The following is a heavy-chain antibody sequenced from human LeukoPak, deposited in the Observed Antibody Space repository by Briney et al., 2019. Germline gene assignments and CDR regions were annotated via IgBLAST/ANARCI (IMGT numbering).Heavy chain of an antibody. CDR3: ARLRRGYDSSGQIDY. J-gene: IGHJ4*02. Sequence: SETLSLTCSVSGGSISSSGYYWGWIRQPPGKGLEWIGSIYYSGSTYYNPSLKSRVTISVDTSKNQFSLKLSSVTAADTAVYYCARLRRGYDSSGQIDYWGQGTLVTVSS. CDR2: IYYSGST. V-gene: IGHV4-39*01. CDR1: GGSISSSGYY. D-gene: IGHD3-22*01.